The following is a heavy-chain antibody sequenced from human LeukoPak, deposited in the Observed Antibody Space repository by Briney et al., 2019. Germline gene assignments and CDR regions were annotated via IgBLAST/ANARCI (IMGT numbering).Heavy chain of an antibody. Sequence: GGSLRLSCAASGFTFSSYAMSWVRQAPGKGLEWVSAISDSGGSTYYADSVKGRFTLSRDNSKYTLYLHMTSLRVEDTAVYYCAKIEVIQYQPRYFFDYWGQGTLVTVSS. CDR2: ISDSGGST. V-gene: IGHV3-23*01. J-gene: IGHJ4*02. CDR1: GFTFSSYA. D-gene: IGHD4-11*01. CDR3: AKIEVIQYQPRYFFDY.